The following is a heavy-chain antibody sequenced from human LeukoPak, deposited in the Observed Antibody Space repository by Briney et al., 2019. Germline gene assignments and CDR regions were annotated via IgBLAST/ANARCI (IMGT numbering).Heavy chain of an antibody. CDR2: ISYDGSNK. D-gene: IGHD3-10*01. Sequence: PGRSLRLSCAASGFTFSSYAMHWVRQAPGKGLEWVAVISYDGSNKYYADSVKGRFTISRDNSKNTLYLQMNGLRAEDTSVYYCARGAYGSGRPIGFDPWGEGTLVTVSS. CDR1: GFTFSSYA. V-gene: IGHV3-30-3*01. CDR3: ARGAYGSGRPIGFDP. J-gene: IGHJ5*02.